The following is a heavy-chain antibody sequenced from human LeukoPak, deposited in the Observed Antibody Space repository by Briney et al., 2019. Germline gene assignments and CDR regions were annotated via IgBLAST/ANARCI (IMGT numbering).Heavy chain of an antibody. CDR2: IIPIFGTA. J-gene: IGHJ4*02. D-gene: IGHD3-3*01. CDR1: GYTFTSYA. CDR3: ARMSGYYKAHFDY. Sequence: ASVKVSCKASGYTFTSYAISWVRQAPGQGLEWMGGIIPIFGTANYAQKFQGRVTITTDESTSTAYMELSSLRSEDTAVYYCARMSGYYKAHFDYWGQGTLVTVSS. V-gene: IGHV1-69*05.